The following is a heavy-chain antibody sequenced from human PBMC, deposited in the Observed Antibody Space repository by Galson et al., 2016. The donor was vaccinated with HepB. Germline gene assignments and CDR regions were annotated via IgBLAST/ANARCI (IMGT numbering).Heavy chain of an antibody. CDR2: ISYDGSNK. CDR3: AKDSGGSADY. J-gene: IGHJ4*02. CDR1: GFTFSSYG. V-gene: IGHV3-30*18. D-gene: IGHD6-25*01. Sequence: SLRLSCAASGFTFSSYGMHWVRQAPGKGLEWVAVISYDGSNKYYADSVKGRFTIYRDNSKNTLYLQMNSLRAEDTAVYYCAKDSGGSADYWGQGTLITVSS.